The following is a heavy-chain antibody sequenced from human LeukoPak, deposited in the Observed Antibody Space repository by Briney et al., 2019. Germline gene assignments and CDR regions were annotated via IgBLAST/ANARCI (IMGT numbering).Heavy chain of an antibody. CDR1: GYTFTSYG. D-gene: IGHD3-10*01. Sequence: ASVKVSCKASGYTFTSYGISWVRQAPGQGLEWMGWISAYNGNTNYAQKFQGRVTITADKSTSTAYMELSSLRSEDTAVYYCAREGITMVRGNELFDYWGQGTLVTVSS. V-gene: IGHV1-18*01. CDR3: AREGITMVRGNELFDY. CDR2: ISAYNGNT. J-gene: IGHJ4*02.